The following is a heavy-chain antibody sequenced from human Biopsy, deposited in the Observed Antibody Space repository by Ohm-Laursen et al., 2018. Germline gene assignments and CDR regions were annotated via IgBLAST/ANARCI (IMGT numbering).Heavy chain of an antibody. J-gene: IGHJ4*02. Sequence: LSLTCAASGFTFGDYYMSWIRQAPGKGLEWLSYISGSGVTKMYADSVKGRFTVSRDNAKNSLYLEMNNLTVEDTAVYYCATDGAGSYNENWGQGTPVSVSS. CDR2: ISGSGVTK. D-gene: IGHD3-10*01. CDR1: GFTFGDYY. CDR3: ATDGAGSYNEN. V-gene: IGHV3-11*01.